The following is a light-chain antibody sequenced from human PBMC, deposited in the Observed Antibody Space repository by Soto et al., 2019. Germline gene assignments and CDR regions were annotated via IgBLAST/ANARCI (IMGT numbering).Light chain of an antibody. CDR3: QQSYSAPRT. J-gene: IGKJ1*01. CDR2: AAS. Sequence: DIQMTQSPSSLSASVGDRVTITCRASQSIDSYLNWYQQKPGKAPNLLIYAASSLQSGVPSRFSGSGSGRYFILTISSLQPEDFATYYCQQSYSAPRTFGQGTKVEIK. V-gene: IGKV1-39*01. CDR1: QSIDSY.